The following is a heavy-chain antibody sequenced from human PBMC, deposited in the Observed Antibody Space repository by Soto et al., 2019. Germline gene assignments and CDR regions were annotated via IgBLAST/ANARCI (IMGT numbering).Heavy chain of an antibody. J-gene: IGHJ5*02. CDR2: IYPGDSDT. V-gene: IGHV5-51*01. CDR3: ARQLDYGSGSYYKGPIFVWFDP. Sequence: PGESLKISCKGSGYSFTSYWIGWVRQMPGKGLEWMGIIYPGDSDTRYSPSFQGQVTISADKSISTAYLQWSSLKASDTAMYYCARQLDYGSGSYYKGPIFVWFDPWGQGTLVTVSS. D-gene: IGHD3-10*01. CDR1: GYSFTSYW.